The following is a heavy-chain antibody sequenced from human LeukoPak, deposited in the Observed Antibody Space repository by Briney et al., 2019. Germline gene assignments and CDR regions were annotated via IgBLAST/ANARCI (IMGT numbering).Heavy chain of an antibody. CDR2: INPSGGST. Sequence: VGSVKVSCKASGYTFASYYMHWVRQAPGQGLEWMGIINPSGGSTSYAQKFQGRVTMTTDTSTSTAYMELRSLRSDDTAVYYCARDDYGDSKGWFDPWGQGTLVTVSS. CDR1: GYTFASYY. V-gene: IGHV1-46*01. CDR3: ARDDYGDSKGWFDP. D-gene: IGHD4-17*01. J-gene: IGHJ5*02.